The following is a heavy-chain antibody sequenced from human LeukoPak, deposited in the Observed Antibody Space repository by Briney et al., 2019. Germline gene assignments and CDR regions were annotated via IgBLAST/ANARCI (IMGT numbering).Heavy chain of an antibody. CDR2: INPNSGGT. V-gene: IGHV1-2*06. J-gene: IGHJ4*02. D-gene: IGHD6-19*01. Sequence: ASVKVSCKASGYTFTGYYMLWVRQAPGHALEWMGRINPNSGGTNYAQKFQGRVTMTRDTSISTAYLELSRLRSDDTAVYYCARISSGWSYDYWGQGTLVTVSS. CDR3: ARISSGWSYDY. CDR1: GYTFTGYY.